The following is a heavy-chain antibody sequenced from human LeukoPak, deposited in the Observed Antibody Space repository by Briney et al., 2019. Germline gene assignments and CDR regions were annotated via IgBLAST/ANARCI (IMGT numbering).Heavy chain of an antibody. V-gene: IGHV3-64D*06. CDR3: EKERYSSSWTDFDY. D-gene: IGHD6-13*01. Sequence: GGSLRLSCSASGFTFSSYAMHWVRQAPGKGLEYVSAISSNGGSTYYADSVKGRFTISRDNSKNTLYLQMSSLRAEDTAVYYCEKERYSSSWTDFDYWGQGTLVTVSS. J-gene: IGHJ4*02. CDR1: GFTFSSYA. CDR2: ISSNGGST.